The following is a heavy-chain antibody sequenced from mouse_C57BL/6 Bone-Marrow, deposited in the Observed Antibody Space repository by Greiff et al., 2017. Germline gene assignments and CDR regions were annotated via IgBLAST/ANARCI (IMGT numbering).Heavy chain of an antibody. D-gene: IGHD6-1*01. CDR2: ISNGGGST. J-gene: IGHJ2*01. CDR1: GFTFSDYY. V-gene: IGHV5-12*01. Sequence: EVKLMESGGGLVQPGGSLKLSCAASGFTFSDYYMYWVRQTPEKRLEWVAYISNGGGSTYYPDTGKGRFTISRDNAKNTLYLQMSRLKSEDTAMYYCARHGRSSFDYWGQGTTLTVSS. CDR3: ARHGRSSFDY.